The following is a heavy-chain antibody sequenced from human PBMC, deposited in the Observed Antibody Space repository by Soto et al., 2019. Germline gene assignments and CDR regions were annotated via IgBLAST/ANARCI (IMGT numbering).Heavy chain of an antibody. CDR3: ARDLSGRIGGAGRDY. D-gene: IGHD6-13*01. V-gene: IGHV3-7*04. Sequence: QLVESGGGLVQPGGSLRLSCAASGFTFSNYWMTWVRQAPGKGLEWVANMNQDGSEKYYVDSVKGRFTISRDNAKNSLYLQMNGLRAEDTAVYFCARDLSGRIGGAGRDYWGQGTLVTVSS. CDR1: GFTFSNYW. J-gene: IGHJ4*02. CDR2: MNQDGSEK.